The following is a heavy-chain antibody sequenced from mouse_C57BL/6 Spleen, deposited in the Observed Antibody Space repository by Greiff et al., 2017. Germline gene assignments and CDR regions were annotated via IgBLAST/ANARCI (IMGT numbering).Heavy chain of an antibody. V-gene: IGHV1-59*01. CDR3: AKSSLPSYAMDY. CDR2: IDPSDSYT. J-gene: IGHJ4*01. CDR1: GYTFTSYW. D-gene: IGHD2-1*01. Sequence: QVQLQQPGAELVRPGTSVKLSCKASGYTFTSYWMHWVKQRPGQGLEWIGVIDPSDSYTNYNQKFKGKATLTVDTSSSTAYMQLSSLTSEDSAVYYCAKSSLPSYAMDYWGQGTSVTVSS.